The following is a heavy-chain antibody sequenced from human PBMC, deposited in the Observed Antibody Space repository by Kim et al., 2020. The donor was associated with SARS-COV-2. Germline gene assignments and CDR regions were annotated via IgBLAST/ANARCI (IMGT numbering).Heavy chain of an antibody. D-gene: IGHD5-18*01. Sequence: GGSLRLSCAASGFTFSDYYMSWIRQAPGKGLEWVSYISSSSSYTNYADSVKGRFTISRDNAKNSLYLQMNSLRAEDTAVYYCARGRYSYGPGHWYFDLWGRGTLVTVSS. CDR3: ARGRYSYGPGHWYFDL. V-gene: IGHV3-11*06. CDR2: ISSSSSYT. CDR1: GFTFSDYY. J-gene: IGHJ2*01.